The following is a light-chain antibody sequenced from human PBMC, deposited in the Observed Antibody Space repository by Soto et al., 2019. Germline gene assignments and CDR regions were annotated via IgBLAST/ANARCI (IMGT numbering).Light chain of an antibody. CDR1: SSDVENYKL. CDR3: CSSVGSYV. J-gene: IGLJ1*01. Sequence: QSALNQPASVSGSPGQSVTISCTATSSDVENYKLVSWYQQQPGKAPKLIIYEDTKRPSGVSNRFSGSKSANTASLTISGLQPEDEADYSCCSSVGSYVFGTGTQLTVL. CDR2: EDT. V-gene: IGLV2-23*01.